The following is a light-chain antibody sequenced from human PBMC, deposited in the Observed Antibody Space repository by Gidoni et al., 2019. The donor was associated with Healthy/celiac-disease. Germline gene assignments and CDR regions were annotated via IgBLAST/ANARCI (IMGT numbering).Light chain of an antibody. CDR1: QSVSSH. CDR2: DPT. V-gene: IGKV3-11*01. CDR3: QQRSNFLT. Sequence: IVLTQSPATLSLSPGKRATRSSRASQSVSSHLARYQQTPGQAPRLLNHDPTNRATDIPARISSSGSAKDFTPTISSLAAEDFAVYYCQQRSNFLTFGGGTKVEIK. J-gene: IGKJ4*01.